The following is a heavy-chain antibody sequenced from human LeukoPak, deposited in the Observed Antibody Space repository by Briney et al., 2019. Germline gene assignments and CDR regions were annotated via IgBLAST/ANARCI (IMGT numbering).Heavy chain of an antibody. D-gene: IGHD4-23*01. CDR2: ISGRGGST. CDR1: GFLFNKYW. J-gene: IGHJ4*02. CDR3: ARGGGDFDY. V-gene: IGHV3-21*01. Sequence: GGSLRLSCAASGFLFNKYWMTWVRQAPGKGLEWVSAISGRGGSTYYADSVKGRFTISRDNAKNSLYLQMNSLRAEDTAVYYCARGGGDFDYWGQGTLVTVSS.